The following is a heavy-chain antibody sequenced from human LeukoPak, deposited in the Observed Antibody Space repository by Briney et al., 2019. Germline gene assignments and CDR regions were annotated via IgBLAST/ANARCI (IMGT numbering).Heavy chain of an antibody. D-gene: IGHD2-2*01. J-gene: IGHJ4*02. Sequence: PSETLSLTCVVYGGSFNNYYWSWIRQAPGKGLEWVGEINHSGITNYNPSLKSRVTMSIDTSKNQFSLNLRSVTAADTAIYYCARGDIVIVPAAPFDYWGQGTLVTVSS. CDR3: ARGDIVIVPAAPFDY. CDR2: INHSGIT. CDR1: GGSFNNYY. V-gene: IGHV4-34*01.